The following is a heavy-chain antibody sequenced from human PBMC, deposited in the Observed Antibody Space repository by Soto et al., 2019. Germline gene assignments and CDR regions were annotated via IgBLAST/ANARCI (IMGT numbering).Heavy chain of an antibody. CDR2: IKSKTDSGTT. D-gene: IGHD6-6*01. CDR3: SPPAPPSSDYYYYVIDV. V-gene: IGHV3-15*01. J-gene: IGHJ6*04. CDR1: GFTFSNAW. Sequence: GGSLRLSCAASGFTFSNAWMSWVRQAPGKGLEWVGRIKSKTDSGTTEYAAPVKGRFNISRDDSKNTLYLQVNRLITEDTAVYYGSPPAPPSSDYYYYVIDVWGKGTTVTVSP.